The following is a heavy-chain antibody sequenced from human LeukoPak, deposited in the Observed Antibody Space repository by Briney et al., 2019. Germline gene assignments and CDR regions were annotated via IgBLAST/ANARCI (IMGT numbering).Heavy chain of an antibody. CDR1: GGSLSAYY. D-gene: IGHD4-23*01. CDR3: ARREPHGDYGGKIRYYYYMDV. CDR2: INHGGST. V-gene: IGHV4-34*01. Sequence: PSETLSLTCAVYGGSLSAYYWTWIRQPPGKGLEWIGEINHGGSTNYNPSLKSRVTISIDTSKNQFSLKLSSVTAADTAMYYCARREPHGDYGGKIRYYYYMDVWGKGTTITISS. J-gene: IGHJ6*03.